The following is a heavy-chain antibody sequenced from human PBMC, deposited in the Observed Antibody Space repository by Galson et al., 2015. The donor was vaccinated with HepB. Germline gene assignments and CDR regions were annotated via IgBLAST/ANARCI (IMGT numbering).Heavy chain of an antibody. D-gene: IGHD2-15*01. CDR3: AKGVLQVGATPFDY. CDR2: ISGSGGST. Sequence: SLRLSCAASGFTFSSYAMSWVRQAPGKGLEWVSAISGSGGSTYYADSVKGRFTISRDNSKNMLFLQMDSLRVEDTALYYCAKGVLQVGATPFDYWGQGTLVTVSS. CDR1: GFTFSSYA. V-gene: IGHV3-23*01. J-gene: IGHJ4*02.